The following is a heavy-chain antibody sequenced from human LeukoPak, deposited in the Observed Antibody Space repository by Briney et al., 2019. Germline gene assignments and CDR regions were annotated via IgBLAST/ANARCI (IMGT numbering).Heavy chain of an antibody. V-gene: IGHV3-48*04. CDR2: ISSSGTAI. J-gene: IGHJ4*02. Sequence: PGGSLRLSCAASGFTFSSYSMNWVRQAPGKGLEWVSYISSSGTAIYYADSVRGRFTISRDNAKNSLYLQMNSLRAEDTAVYYCARRGDGYNSFDYWGQGTPVTVSS. CDR1: GFTFSSYS. CDR3: ARRGDGYNSFDY. D-gene: IGHD5-24*01.